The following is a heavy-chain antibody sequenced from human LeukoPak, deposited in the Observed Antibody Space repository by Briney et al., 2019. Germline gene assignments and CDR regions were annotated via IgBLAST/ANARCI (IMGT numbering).Heavy chain of an antibody. V-gene: IGHV3-33*01. Sequence: GRSLRPSCAASGFTFSSYGMHWVRQAPGKGLEWVAVIWYDGSNKYYADSVKGRFTISRDNSKNTLYLQMNSLRAEDTAVYYCARDTRRYYYDSSGYYHPEYYYYGMDVWGQGTTVTVSS. CDR3: ARDTRRYYYDSSGYYHPEYYYYGMDV. D-gene: IGHD3-22*01. CDR2: IWYDGSNK. CDR1: GFTFSSYG. J-gene: IGHJ6*02.